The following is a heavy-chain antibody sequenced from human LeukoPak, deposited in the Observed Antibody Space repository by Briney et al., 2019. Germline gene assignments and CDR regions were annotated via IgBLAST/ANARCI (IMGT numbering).Heavy chain of an antibody. Sequence: SETLSHTCAVSGESFSGYYCGWIRQPPGKGLEWVGEIDNRGSRNHNPSLKSRVTISLDTSKNQFSLKLSSVTAADTAVYYCARALASDGSGSYDYWGQGTLVTVSS. J-gene: IGHJ4*02. CDR1: GESFSGYY. CDR2: IDNRGSR. V-gene: IGHV4-34*01. CDR3: ARALASDGSGSYDY. D-gene: IGHD3-10*01.